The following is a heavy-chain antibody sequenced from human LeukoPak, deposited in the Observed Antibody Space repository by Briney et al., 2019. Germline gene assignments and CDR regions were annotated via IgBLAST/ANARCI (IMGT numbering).Heavy chain of an antibody. CDR1: GFALSTYA. CDR3: ARDIVAPIRGALHNWIDS. J-gene: IGHJ5*01. V-gene: IGHV3-48*01. D-gene: IGHD5-12*01. CDR2: ISPSGLV. Sequence: GGSLRLSCSASGFALSTYAMSWVRQAPGKGLDWVAYISPSGLVYYADSVKGRFAISTDNAKNSLYLRMSGLRAEDTATYYCARDIVAPIRGALHNWIDSWGQGTLVTVSS.